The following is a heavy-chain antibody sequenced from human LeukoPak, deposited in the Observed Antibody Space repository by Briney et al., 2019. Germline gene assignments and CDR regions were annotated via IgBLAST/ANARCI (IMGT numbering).Heavy chain of an antibody. J-gene: IGHJ4*02. D-gene: IGHD1-1*01. CDR1: GFTFSSYW. V-gene: IGHV3-7*01. Sequence: GSLSLSFAAPGFTFSSYWMSWVRPAPGKGPEWVANIKQDGNEKYYVDSVKGRFTISRDNAKNSLFLQMNSLRAGDTAVYFCAREKASTTGTTDYDYWGQGALVTGSS. CDR3: AREKASTTGTTDYDY. CDR2: IKQDGNEK.